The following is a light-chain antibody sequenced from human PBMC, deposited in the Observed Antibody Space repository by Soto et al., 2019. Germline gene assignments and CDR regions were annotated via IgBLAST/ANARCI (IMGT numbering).Light chain of an antibody. CDR1: SSNIGSNT. V-gene: IGLV1-44*01. J-gene: IGLJ2*01. Sequence: QSVLTQPPSASGTPGQRVTISCSGSSSNIGSNTVNWYQQLPGTAPKLLIYSNNQRPSGVPDRFSGSKSGTSAFLAISGLQSEDEADYYCAAWDDSLKGVVFGGGTKLTVL. CDR2: SNN. CDR3: AAWDDSLKGVV.